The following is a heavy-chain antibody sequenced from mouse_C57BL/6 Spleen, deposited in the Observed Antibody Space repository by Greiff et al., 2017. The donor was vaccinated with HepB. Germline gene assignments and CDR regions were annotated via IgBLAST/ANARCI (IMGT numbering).Heavy chain of an antibody. CDR3: ARALTGFDY. Sequence: DVMLVESGGGLVKPGGSLKLSCAASGFTFSSYAMSWVRQTPEKRLEWVATISDGGSYTYYPDNVKGRFTISRDNAKNNLYLQMSHLKSEDTAMYYCARALTGFDYWGQGTTLTVSS. CDR2: ISDGGSYT. V-gene: IGHV5-4*03. CDR1: GFTFSSYA. D-gene: IGHD4-1*01. J-gene: IGHJ2*01.